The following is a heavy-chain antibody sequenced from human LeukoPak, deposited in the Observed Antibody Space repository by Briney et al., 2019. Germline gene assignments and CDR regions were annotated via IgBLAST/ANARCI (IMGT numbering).Heavy chain of an antibody. Sequence: ASETLSLTCTVSGGSISSSSYYWGWIRQPPGKGLEWIGSIYYSGRTYYNPSLKSRVTISVDTSKNQFSLKLSSVTAADTAMYYCARTLYYGSASYYNADRTFDDWGQGTLVTVSS. CDR1: GGSISSSSYY. CDR2: IYYSGRT. CDR3: ARTLYYGSASYYNADRTFDD. D-gene: IGHD3-10*01. V-gene: IGHV4-39*01. J-gene: IGHJ4*02.